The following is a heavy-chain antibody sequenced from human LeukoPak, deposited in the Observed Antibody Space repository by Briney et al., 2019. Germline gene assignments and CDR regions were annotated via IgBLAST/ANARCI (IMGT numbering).Heavy chain of an antibody. Sequence: PGGSLRLSCAASGFTFSSYSMNWVRQAPGKGLEWVSSISSSSSYIYYADSVKGRFTISRDNAKNSLYLQMNSLRAEDTAVYYCASWVPSRGYSYGANYYYYMDVWGKGTTVTVSS. J-gene: IGHJ6*03. D-gene: IGHD5-18*01. CDR3: ASWVPSRGYSYGANYYYYMDV. CDR2: ISSSSSYI. V-gene: IGHV3-21*01. CDR1: GFTFSSYS.